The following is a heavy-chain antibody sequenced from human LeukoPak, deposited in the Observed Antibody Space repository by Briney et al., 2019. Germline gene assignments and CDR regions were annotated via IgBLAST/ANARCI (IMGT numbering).Heavy chain of an antibody. V-gene: IGHV4-34*01. J-gene: IGHJ6*03. CDR3: ARVARGRHYYDSSGYQNPYYYMDV. Sequence: PSETLSLTCAVYGGSFSGYYWSWIRQPPGKGLEWIGEINHSGSTNYNPSLKSRVTISVDTSKNQFSLKLSSVTAADTAVYYCARVARGRHYYDSSGYQNPYYYMDVWGKGTTVTISS. CDR2: INHSGST. D-gene: IGHD3-22*01. CDR1: GGSFSGYY.